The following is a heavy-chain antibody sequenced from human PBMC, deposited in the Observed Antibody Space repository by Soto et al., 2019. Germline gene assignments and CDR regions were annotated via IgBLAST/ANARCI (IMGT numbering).Heavy chain of an antibody. V-gene: IGHV3-33*01. CDR2: IWYDGSNK. J-gene: IGHJ6*02. Sequence: QVQLVESGGGVVQPGRSLRLSCAASGFTFSSYGMHWVRQAPGKGLEWVAVIWYDGSNKYYADSVKGRFTISRDNSKNTLYLQMNSLRAEDTAVYYCARDQRSGGIAAAGHGYYYGMDVWGQGTTVTVSS. CDR1: GFTFSSYG. CDR3: ARDQRSGGIAAAGHGYYYGMDV. D-gene: IGHD6-13*01.